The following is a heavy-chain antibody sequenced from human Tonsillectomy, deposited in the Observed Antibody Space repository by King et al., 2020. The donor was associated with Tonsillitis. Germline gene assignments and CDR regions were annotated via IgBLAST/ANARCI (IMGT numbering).Heavy chain of an antibody. CDR2: IYHGGST. J-gene: IGHJ4*02. CDR1: GGSISSGGYS. Sequence: LQLQESGSGLVRPSQTLSLTCAVSGGSISSGGYSWSWIRQPPGKGLEWIGYIYHGGSTYYNPSLKSRVTISVDRSMNQFSLKLSSVTAADTAVYYCVNGGYCSSASCYCSDYWCQGTLVTVSS. CDR3: VNGGYCSSASCYCSDY. V-gene: IGHV4-30-2*01. D-gene: IGHD2-2*01.